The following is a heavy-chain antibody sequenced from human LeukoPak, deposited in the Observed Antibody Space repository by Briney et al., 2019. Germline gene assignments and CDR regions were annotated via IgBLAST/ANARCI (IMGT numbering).Heavy chain of an antibody. CDR3: ARATYYYDSSGYAIDY. D-gene: IGHD3-22*01. J-gene: IGHJ4*02. CDR2: IYPGDSDT. CDR1: GYSFTSYW. V-gene: IGHV5-51*03. Sequence: GESLKISCKSSGYSFTSYWIGWVRQMPGKGLEWMGIIYPGDSDTRYSPSFQGQVTISADKSISTAYLQWSSLKASDTAMYYCARATYYYDSSGYAIDYWGQGTLVTVSS.